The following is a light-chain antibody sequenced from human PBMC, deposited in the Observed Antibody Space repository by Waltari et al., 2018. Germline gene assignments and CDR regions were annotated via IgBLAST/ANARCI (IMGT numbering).Light chain of an antibody. CDR2: STN. CDR1: SGSVSTNNH. V-gene: IGLV8-61*01. J-gene: IGLJ3*02. CDR3: LLFLGASTWL. Sequence: QTVVTQEPSFSVSPGGTVTLTCGLSSGSVSTNNHPSWYQQPPGQAPRTLMSSTNISSSVVLDRFSGSILGNIAALTIPGAQADDESFDYCLLFLGASTWLFGGGTALTVL.